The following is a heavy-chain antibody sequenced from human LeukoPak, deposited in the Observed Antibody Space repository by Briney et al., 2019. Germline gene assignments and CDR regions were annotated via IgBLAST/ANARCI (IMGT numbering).Heavy chain of an antibody. Sequence: PGGSLRLSCAASGFSFGVHAMTWVRQAPGKGPEWVATIGGPAETFYADSVKGRFIISRDNSRNSLYLQMNSLRAEDSALYYCAKDWTSHNGVYDCLDFWGQGTQVTLSS. J-gene: IGHJ4*02. D-gene: IGHD3-16*01. CDR3: AKDWTSHNGVYDCLDF. V-gene: IGHV3-23*01. CDR1: GFSFGVHA. CDR2: IGGPAET.